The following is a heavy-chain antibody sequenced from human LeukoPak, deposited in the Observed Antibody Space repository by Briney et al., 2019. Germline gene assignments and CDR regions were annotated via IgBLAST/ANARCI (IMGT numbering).Heavy chain of an antibody. J-gene: IGHJ4*02. CDR1: GGSISNSGYY. V-gene: IGHV4-39*07. D-gene: IGHD2-2*01. CDR3: ARDRGQYQLSDY. CDR2: IYYLGTTY. Sequence: SETLSLTCTVSGGSISNSGYYWGWIRQPPGKGLEWIGSIYYLGTTYYYNPSLKSRVTILLDTSKNQFSLKLSSVTAADTAVYYCARDRGQYQLSDYWGQGTLVTVSS.